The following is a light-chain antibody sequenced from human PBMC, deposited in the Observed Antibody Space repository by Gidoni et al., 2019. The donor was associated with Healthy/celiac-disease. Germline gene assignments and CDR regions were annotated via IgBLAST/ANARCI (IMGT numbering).Light chain of an antibody. Sequence: DIVMTQSPDSLAVSLGERATINCKSSQSVLYSSNNKNYLAWYQQKPGQPPKLLIYWASTRESGVPDRFSGSGSGTDFTLTISSLQAEDVAVYYCQQYYSIPGRTFGQGTKVEIK. CDR2: WAS. CDR1: QSVLYSSNNKNY. J-gene: IGKJ1*01. CDR3: QQYYSIPGRT. V-gene: IGKV4-1*01.